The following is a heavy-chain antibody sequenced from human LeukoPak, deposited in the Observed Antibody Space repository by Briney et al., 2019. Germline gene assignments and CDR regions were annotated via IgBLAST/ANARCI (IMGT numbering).Heavy chain of an antibody. D-gene: IGHD6-13*01. CDR3: ASGRQLGY. CDR2: IKEDGSEK. J-gene: IGHJ4*02. CDR1: GFTFSNYW. V-gene: IGHV3-7*01. Sequence: GGSLRLSCAASGFTFSNYWMSWIRQAPGKGLEWMANIKEDGSEKYYVDSVKGRFTISRDNARNSLYLQMNSLRAEDTAVYYCASGRQLGYWGQGTLVTVSS.